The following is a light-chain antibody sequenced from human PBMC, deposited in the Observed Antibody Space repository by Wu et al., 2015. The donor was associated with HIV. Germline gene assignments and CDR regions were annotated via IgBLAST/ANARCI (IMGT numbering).Light chain of an antibody. CDR1: QSVSSN. J-gene: IGKJ4*01. CDR3: QQYNMWPPVT. V-gene: IGKV3-15*01. CDR2: GAS. Sequence: EIVMTQSPATLSVSPGERATLSCRASQSVSSNLAWYQQKPGQAPRLLIYGASTRATGIPARFSGGGSGTEFTLTISSMQSEDFAVYYCQQYNMWPPVTFGGGTKVEIK.